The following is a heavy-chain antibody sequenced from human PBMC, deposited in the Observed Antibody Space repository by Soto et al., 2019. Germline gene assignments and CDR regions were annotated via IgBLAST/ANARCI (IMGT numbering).Heavy chain of an antibody. V-gene: IGHV3-23*01. CDR1: GFTFSNCA. CDR2: ITSSGVST. Sequence: GGSLRLSCAASGFTFSNCAVSWVRQAPGMGLEWVSGITSSGVSTYYADSVKGRFTISRDNSKNTLYLQMNSLRAEDTAVYYCAKDRWGGYAYGGGFDCWGQGTLVTVSS. CDR3: AKDRWGGYAYGGGFDC. J-gene: IGHJ4*02. D-gene: IGHD5-18*01.